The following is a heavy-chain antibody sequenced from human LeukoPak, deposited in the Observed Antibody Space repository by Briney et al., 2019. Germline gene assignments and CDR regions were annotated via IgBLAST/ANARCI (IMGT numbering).Heavy chain of an antibody. CDR1: GGSISSYY. Sequence: PSETLSLTCTVSGGSISSYYWSWIRQPPGKGLEWIGSIYYSGSTYYNPSLKSRVTISVDTSKNQFSLKLSSVTAADTAVYYCARHWGHMDYYFDYWGQGTLVTVSS. D-gene: IGHD3-16*01. J-gene: IGHJ4*02. CDR2: IYYSGST. CDR3: ARHWGHMDYYFDY. V-gene: IGHV4-59*05.